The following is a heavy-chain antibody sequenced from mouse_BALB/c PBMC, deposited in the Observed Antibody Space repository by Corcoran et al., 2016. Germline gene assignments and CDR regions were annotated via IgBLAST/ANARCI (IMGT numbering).Heavy chain of an antibody. J-gene: IGHJ4*01. D-gene: IGHD2-3*01. CDR2: ISTYTGEP. CDR3: ARWLLYYYAMDY. V-gene: IGHV9-3-1*01. CDR1: GYTFTNYG. Sequence: QIQLVQSGPELKKPGETVKISCKASGYTFTNYGMNWVKQAPGKGLKWMGWISTYTGEPTYADDFKGRFAFSLETSASTAYLQINNLKNEDTATYFCARWLLYYYAMDYWGQGTSVTVSS.